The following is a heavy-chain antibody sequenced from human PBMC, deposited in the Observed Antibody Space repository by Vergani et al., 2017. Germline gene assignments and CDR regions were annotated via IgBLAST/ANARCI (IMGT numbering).Heavy chain of an antibody. J-gene: IGHJ4*02. D-gene: IGHD6-13*01. CDR1: GFTFSSYA. CDR2: ISGSGGST. V-gene: IGHV3-23*01. CDR3: AKDFMKSSSWYGGCGY. Sequence: EVQLLESGGGLVQPGGSLRLSCAASGFTFSSYAMSWVRQAPGKGLGWVSAISGSGGSTYYADSVKGRFTISRDNSKNTLYLQRNSLRAEDTAVYYCAKDFMKSSSWYGGCGYWGQGTLVTVSS.